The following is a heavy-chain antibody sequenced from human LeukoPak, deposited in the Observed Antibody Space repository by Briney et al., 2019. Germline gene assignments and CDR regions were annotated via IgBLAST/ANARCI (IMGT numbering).Heavy chain of an antibody. CDR2: IYYSGST. CDR3: ARVVQQLYYYYMDV. J-gene: IGHJ6*03. D-gene: IGHD6-13*01. V-gene: IGHV4-59*01. CDR1: GGSISSYY. Sequence: SETLSLTCTVSGGSISSYYWSWIRQPPGKGLEWIGYIYYSGSTNYNPSLKSRVTISVDTSKNQFSLKLSSVTAADTAVYYCARVVQQLYYYYMDVWGKGTTVTISS.